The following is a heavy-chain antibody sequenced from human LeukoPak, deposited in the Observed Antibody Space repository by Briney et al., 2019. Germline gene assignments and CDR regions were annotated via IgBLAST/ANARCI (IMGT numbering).Heavy chain of an antibody. J-gene: IGHJ4*02. D-gene: IGHD3-10*01. CDR2: IRYEGNNK. CDR1: GFTFSSYG. V-gene: IGHV3-30*02. CDR3: ARCSGEVGSGSYDFGY. Sequence: GGSLRLSCAASGFTFSSYGMHWVRQAPGKGLEWVAFIRYEGNNKYYADSVKGRFTISRDNSKNTLYLQMNSLRAEDTAMYYCARCSGEVGSGSYDFGYWGQGTLVTVSS.